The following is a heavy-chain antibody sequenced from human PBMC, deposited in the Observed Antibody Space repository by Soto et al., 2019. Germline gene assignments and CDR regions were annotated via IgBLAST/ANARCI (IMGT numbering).Heavy chain of an antibody. J-gene: IGHJ4*02. D-gene: IGHD5-18*01. CDR3: ARARSPRTATNFDY. CDR1: GFTFSSYA. V-gene: IGHV3-64*01. Sequence: GGSLRLSCAASGFTFSSYAMHCVRQAPGKGLEYVSAISSNGGSTYYANSVKGRFTISRDNSKNTLYLQMGSLRAEDMAVYYCARARSPRTATNFDYWGQGTLVTVSS. CDR2: ISSNGGST.